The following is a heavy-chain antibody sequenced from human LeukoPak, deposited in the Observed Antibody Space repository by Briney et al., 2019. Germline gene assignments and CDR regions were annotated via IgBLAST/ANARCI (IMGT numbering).Heavy chain of an antibody. D-gene: IGHD6-13*01. CDR3: AASIAAAGRLGVFDI. V-gene: IGHV4-34*01. J-gene: IGHJ3*02. Sequence: SETLSLTCNVSGGSISSYYWSWIRQPPGTGLEWIGEINHSGSTNYNPSLKSRVTISVDTSKNQFSLKLSSVTAADTAVYYCAASIAAAGRLGVFDIWGQGTVVTVSS. CDR1: GGSISSYY. CDR2: INHSGST.